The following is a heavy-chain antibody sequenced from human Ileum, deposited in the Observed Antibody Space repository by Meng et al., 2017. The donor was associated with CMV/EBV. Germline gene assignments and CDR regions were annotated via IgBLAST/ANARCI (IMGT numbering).Heavy chain of an antibody. Sequence: SGGSIINSPYYWGWIRQPPGKGLEWIGSLYYSGITYYNPSLKSRVSISVDTSKNQFSLKLSSVTAADTAIYYCARHDRRSSWHFFDYWGQGTLVTVSS. D-gene: IGHD6-13*01. CDR3: ARHDRRSSWHFFDY. CDR2: LYYSGIT. V-gene: IGHV4-39*01. J-gene: IGHJ4*02. CDR1: GGSIINSPYY.